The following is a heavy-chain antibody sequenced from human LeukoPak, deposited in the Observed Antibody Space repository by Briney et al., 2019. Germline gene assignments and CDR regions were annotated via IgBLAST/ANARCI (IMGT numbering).Heavy chain of an antibody. D-gene: IGHD2-2*01. V-gene: IGHV3-11*01. CDR2: ISSSGSTI. CDR1: GFNFSDYY. Sequence: GGSLRLSCAASGFNFSDYYMSWIRQAPGKGLEWVSYISSSGSTIYYADSVKGRFTISRDNAKNSLYLQMNSLRAEDTAVYYCARASGGYFSSTSRSGASDIWGQGTMCTVSS. CDR3: ARASGGYFSSTSRSGASDI. J-gene: IGHJ3*02.